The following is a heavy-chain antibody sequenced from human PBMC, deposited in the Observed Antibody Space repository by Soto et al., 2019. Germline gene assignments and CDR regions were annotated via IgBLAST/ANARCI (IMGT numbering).Heavy chain of an antibody. J-gene: IGHJ5*02. D-gene: IGHD3-3*02. Sequence: QLQLQESGPGLVKPSETLSLTCTVSGCSISSSNYYWGWIRQPPGKGLEWIGSIYSSGSTYYSPSLKSRVTISVDTSKNQFSLKLSSVTAAYTAVYYCASPKIAFYNWFDPWGQGTLVSVSS. V-gene: IGHV4-39*01. CDR3: ASPKIAFYNWFDP. CDR2: IYSSGST. CDR1: GCSISSSNYY.